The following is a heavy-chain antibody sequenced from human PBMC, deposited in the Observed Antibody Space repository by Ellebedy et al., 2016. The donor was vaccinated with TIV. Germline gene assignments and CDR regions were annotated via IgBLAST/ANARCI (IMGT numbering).Heavy chain of an antibody. D-gene: IGHD6-6*01. J-gene: IGHJ5*02. CDR3: ARGASIAARPAWFNP. Sequence: SVKVSXKASGGTFSSYAISWVRQAPGQGLEWMGGIIPIFGTANYAQKFQGRVTITADESTSTAYMELSSLRSEDTAVYYCARGASIAARPAWFNPWGQGTLVTVSS. CDR1: GGTFSSYA. V-gene: IGHV1-69*13. CDR2: IIPIFGTA.